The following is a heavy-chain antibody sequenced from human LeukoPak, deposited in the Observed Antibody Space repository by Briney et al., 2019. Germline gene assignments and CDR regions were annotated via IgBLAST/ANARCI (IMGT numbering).Heavy chain of an antibody. J-gene: IGHJ6*03. CDR1: GYTFTSYD. D-gene: IGHD3-10*01. CDR3: ARVGHYYGSGSSYTYYYYYMDV. Sequence: ASVKVSCKASGYTFTSYDINWVRQATGQGLEWMGWVNPNNGNKAYAQKFQGRVTITRNTSISTAYMELSSLRSEDTALYYCARVGHYYGSGSSYTYYYYYMDVWGKGTAVTVSS. V-gene: IGHV1-8*03. CDR2: VNPNNGNK.